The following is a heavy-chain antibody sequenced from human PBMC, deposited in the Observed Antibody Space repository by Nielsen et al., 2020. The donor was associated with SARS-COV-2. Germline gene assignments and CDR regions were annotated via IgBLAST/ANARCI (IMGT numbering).Heavy chain of an antibody. Sequence: ASVKVSCKTSGYTFTGYYIHWVRQAPGQGLEWMGRINPNSCGTNYAQKFQGRVTMTRDTSISTAYMELSRLRSDDTAVYYCAREMGVAVAGGDYWGQGTLVTVSS. CDR2: INPNSCGT. V-gene: IGHV1-2*06. CDR3: AREMGVAVAGGDY. D-gene: IGHD6-19*01. J-gene: IGHJ4*02. CDR1: GYTFTGYY.